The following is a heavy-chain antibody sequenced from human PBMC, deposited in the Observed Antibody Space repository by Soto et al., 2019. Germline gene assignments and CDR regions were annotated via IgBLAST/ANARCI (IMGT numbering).Heavy chain of an antibody. V-gene: IGHV3-48*02. CDR2: ISSSSSTI. J-gene: IGHJ6*02. Sequence: GSLRLSCAASGFTFSSYSMNWVLQAPGKGLEWVSYISSSSSTIYYADSVKGRFTISRDNAKNSLYLQMNSLRDEDTVVYYCARDGRITMIVVVSGMDVWGQGTTVTVSS. CDR3: ARDGRITMIVVVSGMDV. D-gene: IGHD3-22*01. CDR1: GFTFSSYS.